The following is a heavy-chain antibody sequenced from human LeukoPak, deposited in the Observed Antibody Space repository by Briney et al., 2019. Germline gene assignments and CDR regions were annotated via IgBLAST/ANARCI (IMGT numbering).Heavy chain of an antibody. CDR1: RFTLRTYA. CDR2: ITSSGAA. J-gene: IGHJ3*01. CDR3: AKDPNGDYIGAFDG. V-gene: IGHV3-23*01. D-gene: IGHD2-8*01. Sequence: GGSLRLYCVASRFTLRTYAMNWVRHPPGKGLESVSSITSSGAASYADSVKGRFTISRDNTKNTMYLQMKSLRAADTAIYYCAKDPNGDYIGAFDGWDQGTMVTVSS.